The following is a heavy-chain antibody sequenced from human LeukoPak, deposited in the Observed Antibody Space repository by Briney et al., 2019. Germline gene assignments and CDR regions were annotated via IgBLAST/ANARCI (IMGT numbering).Heavy chain of an antibody. CDR2: ISSSSSTI. D-gene: IGHD1-26*01. CDR3: ARASPEWELPIIFYFDY. CDR1: GFTFSSYS. J-gene: IGHJ4*02. Sequence: GGSLRLSCAASGFTFSSYSMNWVRQAPGKGLEWVSYISSSSSTIYYADSVKGRFTTSRDNAKNSLYLQMNSLRDEDTAVYYCARASPEWELPIIFYFDYWGQGTLVTVSS. V-gene: IGHV3-48*02.